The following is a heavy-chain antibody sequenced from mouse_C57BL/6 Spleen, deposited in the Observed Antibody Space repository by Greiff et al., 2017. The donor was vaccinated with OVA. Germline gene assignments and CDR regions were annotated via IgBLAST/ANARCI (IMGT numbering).Heavy chain of an antibody. CDR2: IDPSDSYT. CDR1: GYTFTSYW. D-gene: IGHD2-3*01. V-gene: IGHV1-69*01. J-gene: IGHJ4*01. Sequence: QVQLQQPGAELVMPGASVKLSCKASGYTFTSYWMHWVKQRPGQGLEWIGEIDPSDSYTNYNQKFKGKSTLTVDKSSSTAYMQLSSLTSEDSAVYYCARCDGYSFYYAMDYWGHGTSVTVSS. CDR3: ARCDGYSFYYAMDY.